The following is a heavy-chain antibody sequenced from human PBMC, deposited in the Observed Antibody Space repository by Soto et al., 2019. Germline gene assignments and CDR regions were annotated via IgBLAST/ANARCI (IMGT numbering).Heavy chain of an antibody. D-gene: IGHD1-26*01. V-gene: IGHV1-69*01. CDR2: TIPIFGTA. J-gene: IGHJ4*02. CDR3: ARDGGRHSGGIDY. Sequence: QVQLVQSGAEVKKPGSSVKVSCKASGGTFSSYSINWVRQAPGQGLEWMGETIPIFGTANYAQKFQGRVTITAEESTSTAYMELSSLRSDDTAVYYCARDGGRHSGGIDYWGQGTVVTVSS. CDR1: GGTFSSYS.